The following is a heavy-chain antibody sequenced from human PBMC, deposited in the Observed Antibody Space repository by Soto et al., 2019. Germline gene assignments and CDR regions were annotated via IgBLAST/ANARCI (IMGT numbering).Heavy chain of an antibody. CDR2: IYYSGST. J-gene: IGHJ4*02. CDR1: GGSISSGDYY. V-gene: IGHV4-30-4*01. D-gene: IGHD2-15*01. CDR3: ATMGTPATGLYYYDY. Sequence: SETLSLTCTVSGGSISSGDYYWSWIRQPPGKGLEWIGYIYYSGSTYYNPSLKSRVTISVDTSKNQFSLNLSCVTAADTAVYYCATMGTPATGLYYYDYWGQGTLVTVSS.